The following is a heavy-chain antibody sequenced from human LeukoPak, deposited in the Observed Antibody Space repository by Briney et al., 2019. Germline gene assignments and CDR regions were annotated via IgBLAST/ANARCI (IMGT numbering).Heavy chain of an antibody. CDR2: INPNSGGT. D-gene: IGHD3-3*01. J-gene: IGHJ5*02. Sequence: ASVKVSCKASGYTFTGCYMHWVRQAPGQGLEWMGWINPNSGGTNYAQKFQGRVTMTRDTSISTAYMELSRLRSDDTAVYYCASRDGRSSSFRFDPWGQGTLVTVSS. V-gene: IGHV1-2*02. CDR1: GYTFTGCY. CDR3: ASRDGRSSSFRFDP.